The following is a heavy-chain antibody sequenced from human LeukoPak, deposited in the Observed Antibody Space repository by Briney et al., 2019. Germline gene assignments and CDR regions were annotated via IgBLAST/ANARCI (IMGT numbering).Heavy chain of an antibody. V-gene: IGHV1-69*06. J-gene: IGHJ6*03. CDR2: IIPIFGTA. D-gene: IGHD3-3*01. Sequence: SVKVSCKASGGTFSSYAISWVRQAPGQGLEWMGGIIPIFGTANYAQKFQGRVTITADKSTSTAYMELSSLRSEDTAVYYCARAPISNNYYYYYMDVWGKGTTVTISS. CDR3: ARAPISNNYYYYYMDV. CDR1: GGTFSSYA.